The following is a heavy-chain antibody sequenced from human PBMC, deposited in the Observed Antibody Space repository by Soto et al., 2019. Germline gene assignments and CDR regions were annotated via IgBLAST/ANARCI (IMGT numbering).Heavy chain of an antibody. CDR3: AIVVVPAAIGYYYYYGMDV. J-gene: IGHJ6*02. Sequence: PSETLSLTCTVSGGSISSSSYYWGWLRQPPGKGLEWIGSIYYSGSTYYNPSLKSRVTISVDTSKNQFSLKLSSVTAADTAVYYCAIVVVPAAIGYYYYYGMDVWGQGTTVTVSS. CDR1: GGSISSSSYY. D-gene: IGHD2-2*02. CDR2: IYYSGST. V-gene: IGHV4-39*01.